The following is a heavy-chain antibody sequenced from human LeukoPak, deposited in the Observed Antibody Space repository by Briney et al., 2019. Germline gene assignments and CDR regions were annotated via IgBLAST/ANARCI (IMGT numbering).Heavy chain of an antibody. Sequence: GGSLRLSCAASGFTFTNCWMTWVRQAPGKGLEWVANIKQDGSVKYYVDSVKGRFTISRDNTENSLHLQMNSLRAEDTAVYYCARDKYCSNSYCPASWFDPWGQGTLVTVSS. D-gene: IGHD2-15*01. CDR3: ARDKYCSNSYCPASWFDP. CDR2: IKQDGSVK. CDR1: GFTFTNCW. J-gene: IGHJ5*02. V-gene: IGHV3-7*01.